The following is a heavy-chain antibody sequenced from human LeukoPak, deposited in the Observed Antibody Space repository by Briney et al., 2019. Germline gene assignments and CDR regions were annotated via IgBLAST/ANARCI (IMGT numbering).Heavy chain of an antibody. J-gene: IGHJ3*02. CDR1: GYTFTSYW. D-gene: IGHD3-16*01. V-gene: IGHV5-51*01. CDR3: ARHRDYVPDI. CDR2: IYPHYSHN. Sequence: GESLKISCKGSGYTFTSYWIGWVRQMSGKGLEWMGIIYPHYSHNRYSPSFQGQVIISTDKPISTLYLPWSSLSASHTRMYSCARHRDYVPDIGGQGRMVTVSS.